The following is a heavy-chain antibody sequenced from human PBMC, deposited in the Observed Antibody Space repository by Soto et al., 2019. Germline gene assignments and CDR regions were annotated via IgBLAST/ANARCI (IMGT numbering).Heavy chain of an antibody. CDR3: AGREIQGPIDY. Sequence: QVQLQESGPGLVKPSDTLSLTCAVSGYSISSSNWWGWIRQPPGKGLEWIGYIYYSGTTYYNPSLERXXPXSAXTSKNQFSLKLTSVTAVDTAVYYCAGREIQGPIDYWGQGTLVTVSS. V-gene: IGHV4-28*01. CDR1: GYSISSSNW. D-gene: IGHD1-26*01. J-gene: IGHJ4*02. CDR2: IYYSGTT.